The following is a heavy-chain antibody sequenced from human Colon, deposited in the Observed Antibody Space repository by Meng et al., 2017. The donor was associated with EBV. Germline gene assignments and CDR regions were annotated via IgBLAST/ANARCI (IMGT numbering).Heavy chain of an antibody. J-gene: IGHJ4*02. D-gene: IGHD3-10*01. Sequence: VHLLQYEAKVKKSGASGGDSWEASGHTFASYGISCLRQAPGQGLEWMGWFVNNVDTYSAQKFQGRVTMTTDTHTSTAFMELRSLRSDDTAVYYCARGTPGRSYSDYWGQGTLVTVSS. CDR1: GHTFASYG. CDR3: ARGTPGRSYSDY. V-gene: IGHV1-18*01. CDR2: FVNNVDT.